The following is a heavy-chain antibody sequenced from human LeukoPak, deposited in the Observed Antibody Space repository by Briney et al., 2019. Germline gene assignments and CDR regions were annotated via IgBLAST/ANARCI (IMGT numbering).Heavy chain of an antibody. CDR2: IYYSGST. J-gene: IGHJ4*02. Sequence: PSETLSLTCTVSGGSISSYYWSWIRLPPGKGLEWIGYIYYSGSTNYNPSLKSRVTISVDTSKNQFSLKLSSVTAADTAVYYCARVGATVTSREFFDYWGQGTLVTVSS. CDR3: ARVGATVTSREFFDY. D-gene: IGHD4-17*01. V-gene: IGHV4-59*01. CDR1: GGSISSYY.